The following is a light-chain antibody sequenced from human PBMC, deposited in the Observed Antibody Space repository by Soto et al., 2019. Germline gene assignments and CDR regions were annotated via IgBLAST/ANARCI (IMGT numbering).Light chain of an antibody. CDR2: GNS. CDR3: QSYDSSLSGYV. Sequence: QSVLTQPPSVSGAPGQRVTISCTGSSSNIGAGYDVHWYQQLPGTAPKLLIYGNSNRPSGVPDRFSGSKSGTSASLAITGLQDEDVADYYCQSYDSSLSGYVFGTGTQLTVL. CDR1: SSNIGAGYD. V-gene: IGLV1-40*01. J-gene: IGLJ1*01.